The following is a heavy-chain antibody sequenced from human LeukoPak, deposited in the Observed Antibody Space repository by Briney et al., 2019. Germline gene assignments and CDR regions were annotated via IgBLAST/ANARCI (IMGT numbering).Heavy chain of an antibody. D-gene: IGHD3-22*01. CDR3: ATKTPGNYPYDY. CDR2: TSGTTGDT. CDR1: GLTFSTSP. V-gene: IGHV3-23*01. J-gene: IGHJ4*02. Sequence: GGSLRLSCAASGLTFSTSPMNWVRQAPGKGIEWVSTSGTTGDTYYADSVKGRFTISRDNSKNTLYLQMTSLRAEDTALYYCATKTPGNYPYDYWGQGTLVIVSP.